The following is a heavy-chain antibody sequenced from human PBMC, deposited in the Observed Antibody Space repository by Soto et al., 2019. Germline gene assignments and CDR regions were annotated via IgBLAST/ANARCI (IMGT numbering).Heavy chain of an antibody. J-gene: IGHJ4*02. V-gene: IGHV1-24*01. CDR1: GYTLSELA. CDR3: AGGYCTRTSCHDYDN. D-gene: IGHD2-2*01. CDR2: FDPEDGET. Sequence: ASVKVSCKVSGYTLSELAIQWVRQSPGKGLEWMGGFDPEDGETFYAQKFQGRVTMTEDKSTDTAYMELRSLRSEGTAVYYCAGGYCTRTSCHDYDNWGQGTLVTVSS.